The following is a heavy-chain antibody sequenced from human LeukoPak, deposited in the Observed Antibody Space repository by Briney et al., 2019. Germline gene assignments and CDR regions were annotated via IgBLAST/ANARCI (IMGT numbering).Heavy chain of an antibody. CDR1: GGSSSAYY. CDR2: INHSGST. CDR3: ARDLGYCSGGSCAQSDY. Sequence: PSETLSLTCAVYGGSSSAYYWSWIRQPPGKGLEWNGEINHSGSTNYNPSLKSRVTISVDTSKNQFFLKLSSVTAADTAVYYCARDLGYCSGGSCAQSDYWGQGTLVTVSS. J-gene: IGHJ4*02. D-gene: IGHD2-15*01. V-gene: IGHV4-34*01.